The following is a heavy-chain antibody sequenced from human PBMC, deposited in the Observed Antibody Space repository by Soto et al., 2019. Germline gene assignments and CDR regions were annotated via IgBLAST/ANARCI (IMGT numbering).Heavy chain of an antibody. V-gene: IGHV1-58*01. D-gene: IGHD6-13*01. Sequence: SVKVSCKASGFSFTSSSVQWVRQARGQRLEWIGWIVVGTGHTNYAQKFQERVTISTDMSTNTAYMEVNSLRFDDTAVYYCARDSRYLGSPSFDYWGQGTLVTVSS. J-gene: IGHJ4*02. CDR1: GFSFTSSS. CDR2: IVVGTGHT. CDR3: ARDSRYLGSPSFDY.